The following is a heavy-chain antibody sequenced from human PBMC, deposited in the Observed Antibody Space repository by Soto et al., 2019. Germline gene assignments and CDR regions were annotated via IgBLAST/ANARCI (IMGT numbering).Heavy chain of an antibody. CDR3: AKGERIVVVSWFDP. CDR2: ISGSGGST. J-gene: IGHJ5*02. Sequence: EVQLLESGGGLVQPGGSLRLSCAASGFTFSSYAMSWVRQAPGKGLEGVSAISGSGGSTYYADSVKGRFTISRDNSKNTLYLQLNSLRAEDTAVYYCAKGERIVVVSWFDPWGQGTLVTVSS. CDR1: GFTFSSYA. D-gene: IGHD2-2*01. V-gene: IGHV3-23*01.